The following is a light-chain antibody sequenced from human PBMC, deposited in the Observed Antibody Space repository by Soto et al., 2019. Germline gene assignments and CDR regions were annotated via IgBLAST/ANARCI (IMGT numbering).Light chain of an antibody. CDR2: DAS. CDR3: QQHYGWVT. V-gene: IGKV3-15*01. J-gene: IGKJ4*02. Sequence: EIVMTQSPATLSMSPGETATLSCRASQSISNNLVWYQQKPGQAPRLLIYDASTRATGIPARFSGSGSGTECSLIISSLQSEDFAVYYCQQHYGWVTVGGGTKVVI. CDR1: QSISNN.